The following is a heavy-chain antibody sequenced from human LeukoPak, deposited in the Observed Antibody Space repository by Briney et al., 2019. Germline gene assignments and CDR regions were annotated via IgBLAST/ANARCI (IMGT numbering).Heavy chain of an antibody. Sequence: SQTLSLTCTVSGCSISSGSYYWSWIRQPAGKGLESVGRIYSGGSTYYNPSLNSRAIITVDTTKNQYPLEVSSVADADTAVYYCARDRHLWFGGNYYGMDVLRQGTTVSV. V-gene: IGHV4-61*02. CDR1: GCSISSGSYY. J-gene: IGHJ6*02. CDR3: ARDRHLWFGGNYYGMDV. D-gene: IGHD3-10*01. CDR2: IYSGGST.